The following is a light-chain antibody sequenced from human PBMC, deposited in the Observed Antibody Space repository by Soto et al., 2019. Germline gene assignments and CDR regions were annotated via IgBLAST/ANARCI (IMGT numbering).Light chain of an antibody. CDR2: AAS. J-gene: IGKJ1*01. CDR1: QSIGSN. V-gene: IGKV3-15*01. CDR3: QQYNNWPPWT. Sequence: EIVMTQSPATLSVSPGERATLSCRASQSIGSNLAWYQQKPGQAPRLLTYAASIRATDFPARFSGSGSGTEFTLTISGLQSDDFAVYFCQQYNNWPPWTFGHGTKVEIK.